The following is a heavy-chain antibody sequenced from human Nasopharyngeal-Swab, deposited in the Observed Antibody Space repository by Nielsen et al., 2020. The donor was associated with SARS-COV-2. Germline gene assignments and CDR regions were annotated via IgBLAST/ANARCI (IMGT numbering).Heavy chain of an antibody. D-gene: IGHD2-2*01. Sequence: WIRQPPGKGLEWIGEINHSGSTNYNPSLKSRVTISVDTSKNQFSLKLSSVTAADTAVYYCARGGYYCSSTSCYYYSGYYYGMDVWGQGTTVTVSS. CDR3: ARGGYYCSSTSCYYYSGYYYGMDV. CDR2: INHSGST. J-gene: IGHJ6*02. V-gene: IGHV4-34*01.